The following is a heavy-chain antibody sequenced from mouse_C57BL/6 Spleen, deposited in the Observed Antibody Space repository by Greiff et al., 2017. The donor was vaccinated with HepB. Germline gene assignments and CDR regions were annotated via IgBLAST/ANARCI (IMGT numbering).Heavy chain of an antibody. J-gene: IGHJ1*03. CDR2: ISSGSSTI. V-gene: IGHV5-17*01. Sequence: EVKLVESGGGLVKPGGSLKLSCAASGFTFSDYGMHWVRQAPEKGLEWVAYISSGSSTIYYADTVKGRFTISRDNAKNTLFLQMTSLRSEDTAMYYCARSSQLRPHWYFDVWGTGTTVTVSS. CDR3: ARSSQLRPHWYFDV. CDR1: GFTFSDYG.